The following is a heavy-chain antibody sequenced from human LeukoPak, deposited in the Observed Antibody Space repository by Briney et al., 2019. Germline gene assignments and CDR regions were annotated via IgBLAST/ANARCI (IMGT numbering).Heavy chain of an antibody. V-gene: IGHV5-51*01. J-gene: IGHJ5*02. CDR3: ARQYYYASSGYYYNWFDP. Sequence: GESLKISCKGSGYSFTSYWIGWVRQMPGKGLEWMGIIYPGDSDTRYSPSFQGQVTISADKSISTAYLQWSSLKASDTAMYYCARQYYYASSGYYYNWFDPWGQGTLVTVSS. D-gene: IGHD3-22*01. CDR1: GYSFTSYW. CDR2: IYPGDSDT.